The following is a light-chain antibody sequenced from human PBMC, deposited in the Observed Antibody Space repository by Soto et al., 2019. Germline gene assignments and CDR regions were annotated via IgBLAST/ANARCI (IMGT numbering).Light chain of an antibody. J-gene: IGKJ5*01. CDR2: KVS. Sequence: DVVMTQSPLSLPVTLGQPASISCRSNQSLVHSDGIAYFSWFQQRPGRSPRRLIYKVSNRDSGVPARFNGSGSGTEFALKISRVEAEDVGVYYCMQGTHWPITFGQGTRLEIK. CDR3: MQGTHWPIT. CDR1: QSLVHSDGIAY. V-gene: IGKV2-30*02.